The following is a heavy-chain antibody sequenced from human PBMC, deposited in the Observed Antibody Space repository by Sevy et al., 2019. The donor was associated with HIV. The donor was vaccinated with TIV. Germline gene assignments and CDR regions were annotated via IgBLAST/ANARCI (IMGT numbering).Heavy chain of an antibody. V-gene: IGHV6-1*01. Sequence: SQTLSLTCAISGDSVSSNSAAWNWIRQSPSRGLEWLGRTYYRSKWYNDYAVSVKSRITINPDTSKNQFSLQLNSVTPVDTAVYYCARGGYSSGWSTVYYYYYGMDVWGQGTTVTVSS. CDR1: GDSVSSNSAA. CDR2: TYYRSKWYN. D-gene: IGHD6-19*01. J-gene: IGHJ6*02. CDR3: ARGGYSSGWSTVYYYYYGMDV.